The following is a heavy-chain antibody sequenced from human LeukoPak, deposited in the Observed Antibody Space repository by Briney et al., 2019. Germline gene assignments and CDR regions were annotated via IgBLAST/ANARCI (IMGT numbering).Heavy chain of an antibody. Sequence: ASVKVSFKASGYTFTSYGIGWVRRAPGQGLEWMGWSSAYNGNTNDAQKLQGRVTMTTDTSTSTAYMELRSLRSDDTAVYYCASGVAGNYYYMDVWGKGTTVTVSS. CDR3: ASGVAGNYYYMDV. CDR1: GYTFTSYG. J-gene: IGHJ6*03. D-gene: IGHD6-19*01. V-gene: IGHV1-18*01. CDR2: SSAYNGNT.